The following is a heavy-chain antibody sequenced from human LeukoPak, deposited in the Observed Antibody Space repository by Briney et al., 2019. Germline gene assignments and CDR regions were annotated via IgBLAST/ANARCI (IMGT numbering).Heavy chain of an antibody. CDR1: GFTFSSYS. CDR3: VKEGGHKIPFDY. Sequence: GGSLRLSCAASGFTFSSYSMNWVRQAPGKGLEWVSSISSSSSYIYYADSVKGRFTISRDNAKNSLYLQMNSLRAEDTAAYYCVKEGGHKIPFDYWGQGTLVTVSS. CDR2: ISSSSSYI. D-gene: IGHD1-26*01. J-gene: IGHJ4*02. V-gene: IGHV3-21*04.